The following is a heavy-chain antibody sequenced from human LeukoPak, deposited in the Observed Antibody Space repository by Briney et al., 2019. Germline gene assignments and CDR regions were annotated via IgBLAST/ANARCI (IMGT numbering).Heavy chain of an antibody. J-gene: IGHJ5*02. CDR2: IFNSGTT. V-gene: IGHV4-59*01. Sequence: TSETLSLTCTVSGGSISDYYRSWIRQPPGKGLEWIGHIFNSGTTNLHPSLKRPVIISVDTSNNQFSLKLSSVTAADTAIYYCARGVVRGKNWFDPWGQGTLVTVSS. D-gene: IGHD3-10*01. CDR3: ARGVVRGKNWFDP. CDR1: GGSISDYY.